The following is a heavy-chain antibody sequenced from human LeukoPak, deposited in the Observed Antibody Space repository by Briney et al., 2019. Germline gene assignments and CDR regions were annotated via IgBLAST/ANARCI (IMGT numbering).Heavy chain of an antibody. D-gene: IGHD2-2*01. J-gene: IGHJ6*03. CDR1: GYTFTSYG. CDR3: ARGRSVGTSALPSYYMDV. CDR2: ISAYNGNT. V-gene: IGHV1-18*01. Sequence: ASVKVSCKASGYTFTSYGISWVRQAPGQGLEWMGWISAYNGNTNYAQKLQGRVTMTRNTSISTAYMELSSLRSEDTAVYYCARGRSVGTSALPSYYMDVWGKGTTVTVSS.